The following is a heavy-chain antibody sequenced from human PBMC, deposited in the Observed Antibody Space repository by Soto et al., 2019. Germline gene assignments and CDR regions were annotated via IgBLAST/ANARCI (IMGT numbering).Heavy chain of an antibody. CDR1: GFTFSTYA. Sequence: EVQLLESGGGLVQPGGSLRLSCAASGFTFSTYAMSWVRQAPGKGLEWVSVISDSGGSTYYADSVKGRFTISRDNSKNTLYLQMNSLRAEDTAVYYCAKVLRQHRGGYDYWGQGPLVTVPS. J-gene: IGHJ4*02. D-gene: IGHD3-22*01. V-gene: IGHV3-23*01. CDR2: ISDSGGST. CDR3: AKVLRQHRGGYDY.